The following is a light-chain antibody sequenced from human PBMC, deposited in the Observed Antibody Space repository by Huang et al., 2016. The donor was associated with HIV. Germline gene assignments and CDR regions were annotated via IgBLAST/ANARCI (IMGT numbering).Light chain of an antibody. CDR2: DSS. CDR1: QGISYY. J-gene: IGKJ2*01. V-gene: IGKV1-27*01. CDR3: QKYDMAPYT. Sequence: DIQMTQSTSSLSASVGDRVTITCRASQGISYYLAWYQQKPGRIPKLLISDSSTLQPGVPSRFSGGGSGTDFALTISGLQPEDVATYFCQKYDMAPYTFGQGTKLDLK.